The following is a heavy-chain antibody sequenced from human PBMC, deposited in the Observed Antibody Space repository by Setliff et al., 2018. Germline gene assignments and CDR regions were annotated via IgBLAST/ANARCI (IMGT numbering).Heavy chain of an antibody. CDR3: ASDPRGYSYGSRSDY. Sequence: PGGSLRLSCAASGFTFSGYYMQWVRQAPGKGLEWVSSLYSAGSTYYADSVKGRFTISRDNSKNTLDLQMNSLRVEDTAVCYCASDPRGYSYGSRSDYWGQGTLVTVSS. V-gene: IGHV3-66*02. J-gene: IGHJ4*02. D-gene: IGHD5-18*01. CDR1: GFTFSGYY. CDR2: LYSAGST.